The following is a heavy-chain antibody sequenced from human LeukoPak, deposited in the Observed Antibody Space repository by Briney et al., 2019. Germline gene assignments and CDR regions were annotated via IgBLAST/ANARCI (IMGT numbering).Heavy chain of an antibody. J-gene: IGHJ4*02. D-gene: IGHD3-10*01. CDR3: VRGPSGGPTDY. CDR1: GFIFSGYY. V-gene: IGHV3-66*01. Sequence: GGSLRLSCAASGFIFSGYYMSWVRQAPGKGLEWVSVIWTAGSANYADSVNGRFTVSRDNSKNTVYLQMNSLGADDTALYYCVRGPSGGPTDYWGQGTLVTVSS. CDR2: IWTAGSA.